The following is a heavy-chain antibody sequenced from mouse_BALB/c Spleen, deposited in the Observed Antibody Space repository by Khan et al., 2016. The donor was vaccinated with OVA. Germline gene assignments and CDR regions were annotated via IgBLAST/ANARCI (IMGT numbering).Heavy chain of an antibody. Sequence: VQLQESGPGLVAPSQSLSITCTVSGFSLTGYGVNWVRQPPGKGLEWLGMIWGDGSTDYNSALKSRLSISKDNSKSQVFLKMNSLQTDDTASYYCAREMYYYDAYYYAMDYWGQGTSVTVSS. D-gene: IGHD2-4*01. J-gene: IGHJ4*01. CDR3: AREMYYYDAYYYAMDY. V-gene: IGHV2-6-7*01. CDR1: GFSLTGYG. CDR2: IWGDGST.